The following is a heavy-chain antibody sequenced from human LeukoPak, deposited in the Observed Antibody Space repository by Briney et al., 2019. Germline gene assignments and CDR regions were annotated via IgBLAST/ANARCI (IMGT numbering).Heavy chain of an antibody. D-gene: IGHD2-15*01. J-gene: IGHJ6*03. V-gene: IGHV3-23*01. CDR2: ISGSGGST. CDR3: AKPHCSGGSCYYYYYMDV. Sequence: PGGSLRLSCAASGFTFSSYGMSWVRQAPGKGLEWVSAISGSGGSTYYADSVKGRFTISRDNSKNTLYLQKNSLRAEDTAVYYCAKPHCSGGSCYYYYYMDVWGKGTTVTISS. CDR1: GFTFSSYG.